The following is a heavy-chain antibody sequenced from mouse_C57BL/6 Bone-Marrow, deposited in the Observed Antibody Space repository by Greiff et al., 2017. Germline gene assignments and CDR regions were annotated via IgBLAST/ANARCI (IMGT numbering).Heavy chain of an antibody. D-gene: IGHD2-14*01. CDR3: ARDRGTRTGSYFDY. CDR1: GYTFTGYW. Sequence: QVQLKQSGAELMKPGASVKLSCKATGYTFTGYWIEWVKQRPGHGLEWIGEILPGSGSTNYNEKFKDKATFTADTSSNTAYMQLSSLTTEDSAIYYCARDRGTRTGSYFDYWGQGTTLTVSS. V-gene: IGHV1-9*01. CDR2: ILPGSGST. J-gene: IGHJ2*01.